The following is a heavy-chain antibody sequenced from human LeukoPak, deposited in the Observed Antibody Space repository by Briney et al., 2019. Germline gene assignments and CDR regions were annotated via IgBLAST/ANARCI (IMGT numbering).Heavy chain of an antibody. CDR3: ARDPPRSIAVAGSGQDY. Sequence: ASVKVSCKASGYTFTGYYMHWVRQAPGQGLEWMGWINPNSGGTNYAQKFQGRVTMTRDTSISTAYMELSRLRSDATAVYYCARDPPRSIAVAGSGQDYWGQGTLVTVSS. CDR2: INPNSGGT. CDR1: GYTFTGYY. D-gene: IGHD6-19*01. J-gene: IGHJ4*02. V-gene: IGHV1-2*02.